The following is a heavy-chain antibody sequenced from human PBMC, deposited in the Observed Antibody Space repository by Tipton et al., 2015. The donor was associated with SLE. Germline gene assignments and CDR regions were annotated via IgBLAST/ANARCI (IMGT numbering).Heavy chain of an antibody. Sequence: TLSLTCTVSGDAIGIYYWSWIRQPPGKGLEWIGHVHYSGRTKYNPSLLSRVTISIDTSKNQFSLNLNSVTAADTAVDYCSRRSGDSTAYSDVVDWGRGALVAVSS. CDR1: GDAIGIYY. J-gene: IGHJ4*02. CDR3: SRRSGDSTAYSDVVD. V-gene: IGHV4-59*01. D-gene: IGHD2/OR15-2a*01. CDR2: VHYSGRT.